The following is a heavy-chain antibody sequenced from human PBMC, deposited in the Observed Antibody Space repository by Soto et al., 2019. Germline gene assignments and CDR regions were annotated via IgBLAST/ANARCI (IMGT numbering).Heavy chain of an antibody. CDR2: IIPIFGTA. CDR3: AIDLLGLAAAGLVVGMDV. V-gene: IGHV1-69*13. D-gene: IGHD6-13*01. Sequence: SVKVSCKASGGTFSSYAISWVRQAPGQGLEWMRGIIPIFGTANYAQKFQGRVTITADESTSTAYMELSSLRSEDTAVYYCAIDLLGLAAAGLVVGMDVWGQGTTVTVSS. CDR1: GGTFSSYA. J-gene: IGHJ6*02.